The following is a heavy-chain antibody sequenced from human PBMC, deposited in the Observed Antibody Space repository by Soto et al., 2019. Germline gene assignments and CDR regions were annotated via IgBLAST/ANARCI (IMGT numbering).Heavy chain of an antibody. Sequence: SETLSLTCTVSGGSVSSGSYYWSWIRQPPGKGLEWIGYIYYSGSTNYNPSLKSRVTISVDTSKNQFSLKLSSVTAADTAVYYCARDGYSSGWYDYWGQGTLVTVS. J-gene: IGHJ4*02. CDR3: ARDGYSSGWYDY. D-gene: IGHD6-19*01. CDR1: GGSVSSGSYY. CDR2: IYYSGST. V-gene: IGHV4-61*01.